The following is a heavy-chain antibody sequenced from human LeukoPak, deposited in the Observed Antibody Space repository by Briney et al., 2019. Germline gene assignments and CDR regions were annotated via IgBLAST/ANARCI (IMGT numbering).Heavy chain of an antibody. CDR3: AKVVGDSSGFPFDY. J-gene: IGHJ4*02. V-gene: IGHV3-23*01. CDR2: ISGSGGST. CDR1: GFTFSSYA. Sequence: GGSLRLSCAASGFTFSSYAMSWVRQAPGKGLEWVSAISGSGGSTYYADSVKGRFTISRDNSKNTLYLRMNSLRAEDTAVYYCAKVVGDSSGFPFDYWGQGTLVTVSS. D-gene: IGHD3-22*01.